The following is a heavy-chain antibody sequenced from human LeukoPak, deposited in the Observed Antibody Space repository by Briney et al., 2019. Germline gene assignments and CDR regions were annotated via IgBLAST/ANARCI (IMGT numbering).Heavy chain of an antibody. CDR2: IYTSGST. D-gene: IGHD3-9*01. Sequence: SETLSLTCTVSGGSLSSYSWSWIRQPAGKGLEWIGRIYTSGSTSYNPSLTSRVSMSLDTSKKQISLMLSSVTAADTAVYYCARETLTFPDFWGQGTLVTVSS. CDR3: ARETLTFPDF. CDR1: GGSLSSYS. J-gene: IGHJ4*02. V-gene: IGHV4-4*07.